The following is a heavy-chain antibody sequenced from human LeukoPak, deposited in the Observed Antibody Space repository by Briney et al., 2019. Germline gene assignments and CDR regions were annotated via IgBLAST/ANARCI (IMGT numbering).Heavy chain of an antibody. CDR1: GGTFSSYA. Sequence: SVKVSCKASGGTFSSYAISWVRQAPGQGLEWMGGIIPIFGTANYAQKFQGRVTITADESTSTAYMELSSLRSEDTAVYYCATRSGYYDFWSGNSFFDYWGQGTLVTVSS. D-gene: IGHD3-3*01. V-gene: IGHV1-69*13. J-gene: IGHJ4*02. CDR3: ATRSGYYDFWSGNSFFDY. CDR2: IIPIFGTA.